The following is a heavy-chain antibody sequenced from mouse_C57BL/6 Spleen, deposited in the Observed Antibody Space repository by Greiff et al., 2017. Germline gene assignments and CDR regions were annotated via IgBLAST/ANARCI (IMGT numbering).Heavy chain of an antibody. V-gene: IGHV1-72*01. D-gene: IGHD1-1*01. J-gene: IGHJ4*01. CDR2: IDPNRGGT. CDR3: ARRGDGSSYDAMEY. CDR1: GYTFTSYW. Sequence: QVQLQQSGAELVKPGASVKLSCKASGYTFTSYWMHWVKQRPGRGLEWIGRIDPNRGGTKYNEKFKSKATLSVDKPSSTAYMQSSSLTSEDAAVYYCARRGDGSSYDAMEYWGQRTSVTVAS.